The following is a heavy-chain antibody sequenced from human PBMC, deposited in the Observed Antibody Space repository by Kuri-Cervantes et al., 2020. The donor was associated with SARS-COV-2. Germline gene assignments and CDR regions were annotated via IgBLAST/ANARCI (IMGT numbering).Heavy chain of an antibody. J-gene: IGHJ4*02. CDR2: ISGSGDST. Sequence: GKSLKISCAASGFSFSSYAMSWVRQAPGKGLEWVSSISGSGDSTYYGDSVKGRFTISRDNSKNTLYLQMNSLKTEDTGVYYCATGSTSGWYRRDFDFWGLGTLVTVSS. CDR3: ATGSTSGWYRRDFDF. CDR1: GFSFSSYA. D-gene: IGHD6-19*01. V-gene: IGHV3-23*01.